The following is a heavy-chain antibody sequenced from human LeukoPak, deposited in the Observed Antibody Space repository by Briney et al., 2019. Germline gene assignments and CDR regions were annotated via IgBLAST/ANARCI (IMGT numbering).Heavy chain of an antibody. D-gene: IGHD2-8*01. Sequence: GRSLRLSCAASGFSFSIYGMHWVRQAPGKGLEWVAVIWYDGSNKYYADSVKGRFTISRDNSKRTLYLQMNSLGAEDTAVYFCAAGLGQRPCTENLRAEYFQHWGQGTLVTVSS. CDR1: GFSFSIYG. CDR3: AAGLGQRPCTENLRAEYFQH. CDR2: IWYDGSNK. J-gene: IGHJ1*01. V-gene: IGHV3-33*01.